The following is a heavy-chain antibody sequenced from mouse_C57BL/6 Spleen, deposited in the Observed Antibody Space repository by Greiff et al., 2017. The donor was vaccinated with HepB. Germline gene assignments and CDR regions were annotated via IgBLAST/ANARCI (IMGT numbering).Heavy chain of an antibody. Sequence: DVMLVESGGGLVKPGGSLKLSCAASGFTFSSYAMSWVRQTPEKRLEWVATISDGGSYTYYPDNVKGRFTISRDNAKNNLYLQMSHLKSEDTAMYYCARDRVRYYAMDYWGQGTSVTVSS. D-gene: IGHD2-14*01. J-gene: IGHJ4*01. V-gene: IGHV5-4*01. CDR1: GFTFSSYA. CDR2: ISDGGSYT. CDR3: ARDRVRYYAMDY.